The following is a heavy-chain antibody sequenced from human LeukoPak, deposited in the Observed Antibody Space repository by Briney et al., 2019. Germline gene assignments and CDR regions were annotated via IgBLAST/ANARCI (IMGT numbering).Heavy chain of an antibody. CDR2: MNPNSGNT. CDR1: GYTFTSYD. CDR3: TRLTAAGQSDY. Sequence: ASVKVSCKASGYTFTSYDINWVRQATGQGLEWMGWMNPNSGNTGYAQKFQGRVTITRNTSISTAYMELSSLRSEDTADYFCTRLTAAGQSDYWGQGTLLTVSS. J-gene: IGHJ4*02. V-gene: IGHV1-8*03. D-gene: IGHD6-25*01.